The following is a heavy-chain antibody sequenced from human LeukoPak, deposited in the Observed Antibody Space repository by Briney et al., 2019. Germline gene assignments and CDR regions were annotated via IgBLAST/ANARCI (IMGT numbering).Heavy chain of an antibody. D-gene: IGHD5-24*01. CDR2: IKQDGGKK. CDR1: GFTISNYW. CDR3: ARAGRGDAYEIGVFYFDY. V-gene: IGHV3-7*01. Sequence: GSLRPSCAASGFTISNYWMNWVRQAPGKGLEWVANIKQDGGKKYYVDSVKRRFTISRDNAKNSLYLQMNSLRAEDTAVYYCARAGRGDAYEIGVFYFDYWGQGTLVPVSS. J-gene: IGHJ4*02.